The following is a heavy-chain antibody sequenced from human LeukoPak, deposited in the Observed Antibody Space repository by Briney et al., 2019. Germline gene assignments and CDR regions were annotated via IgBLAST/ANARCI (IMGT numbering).Heavy chain of an antibody. CDR3: ATYSSSWSSFDY. CDR2: IYYTGTT. J-gene: IGHJ4*02. V-gene: IGHV4-39*07. Sequence: PSETLSLTCTVSGGSISNTNYYWAWIRQPPGRGLEWIGSIYYTGTTFDNPSLKSRVTISVDTSKNQFSLKLSSVTAADTAVFYCATYSSSWSSFDYWGQGTLVTVSS. CDR1: GGSISNTNYY. D-gene: IGHD6-13*01.